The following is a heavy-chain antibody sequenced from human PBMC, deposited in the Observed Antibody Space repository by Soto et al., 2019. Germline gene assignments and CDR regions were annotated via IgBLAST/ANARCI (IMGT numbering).Heavy chain of an antibody. CDR3: ARTLYCGGDCYPGGGDAFDI. Sequence: GESLKISCKGSGYRFSNFWIAWVRQMPGKGLEWMGSIYPGDSDTRFSPSFQGQVTISADKSISTAYLQWSSLKASDTAMYYCARTLYCGGDCYPGGGDAFDIWGQGTMVTVSS. CDR1: GYRFSNFW. J-gene: IGHJ3*02. V-gene: IGHV5-51*01. CDR2: IYPGDSDT. D-gene: IGHD2-21*02.